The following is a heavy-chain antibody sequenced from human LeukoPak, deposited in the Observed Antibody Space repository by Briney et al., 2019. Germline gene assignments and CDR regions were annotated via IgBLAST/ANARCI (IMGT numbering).Heavy chain of an antibody. J-gene: IGHJ6*01. CDR3: ARRGDSGFFYAMDV. CDR2: IYYSGSI. Sequence: PSETLSLTCTVSGGSISSYYWNWIRQPPGKGLEWIGYIYYSGSINYNPSLKSRVTISLDTSKNQFSLKLSSVTAADTAVYYCARRGDSGFFYAMDVWGQGTTVTVSS. V-gene: IGHV4-59*08. D-gene: IGHD2-21*01. CDR1: GGSISSYY.